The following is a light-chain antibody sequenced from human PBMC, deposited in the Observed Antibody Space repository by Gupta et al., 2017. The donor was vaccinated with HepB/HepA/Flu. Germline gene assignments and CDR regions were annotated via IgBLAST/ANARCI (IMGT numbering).Light chain of an antibody. CDR3: QQYYSTPLT. V-gene: IGKV4-1*01. J-gene: IGKJ4*01. CDR1: QSVLYSSNNKKY. CDR2: WAS. Sequence: DIVMIPPPDPLVAPLGETATINCKSSQSVLYSSNNKKYLSWYQQKPGQPPKLLIYWASTRESGVPDRFSGSGSGTDFTLTISSLQAEDVAVYYCQQYYSTPLTFGGGTKVEIK.